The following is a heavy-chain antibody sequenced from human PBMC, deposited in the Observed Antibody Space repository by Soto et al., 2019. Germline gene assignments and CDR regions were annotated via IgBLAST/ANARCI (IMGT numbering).Heavy chain of an antibody. D-gene: IGHD6-13*01. CDR3: ERLDSSSWAFDY. V-gene: IGHV3-74*01. J-gene: IGHJ4*02. CDR2: INSDGSDT. Sequence: EMQLVESGGGLVQPGGSLRLSCAASGFTFSSYWMNWVRQGPGKGLVWVSRINSDGSDTSYADSVKGRFTISRDNAKNTLYLQMNSLRAEDTAVYYCERLDSSSWAFDYWGQGTLFTVSS. CDR1: GFTFSSYW.